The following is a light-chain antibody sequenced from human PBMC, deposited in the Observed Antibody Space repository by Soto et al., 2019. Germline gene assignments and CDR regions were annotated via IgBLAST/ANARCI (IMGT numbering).Light chain of an antibody. CDR3: QQYNNWPF. J-gene: IGKJ5*01. CDR2: GAS. CDR1: QSVSSN. Sequence: EIVMTQSPATLSVSPGERATLSCRASQSVSSNLAWYQQKPCQAPRLLIYGASTRATGIPARFSGSGSGTEFTLTISILQSEDFAVYYCQQYNNWPFFGQGTRLEI. V-gene: IGKV3-15*01.